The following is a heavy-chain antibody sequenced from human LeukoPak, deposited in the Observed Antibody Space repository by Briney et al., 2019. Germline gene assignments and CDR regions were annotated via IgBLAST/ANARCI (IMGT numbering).Heavy chain of an antibody. D-gene: IGHD2-21*02. CDR2: IKQDGSEK. V-gene: IGHV3-7*01. Sequence: GGSLRLSCAASGFTFSSYWMSWVRQAPGKGLEWVANIKQDGSEKYYVDSVKGRFTISRDNAKNSLYLQMNSLRAEDTAVYYCARARKVYCGGDCYSHAFDIWGQGTMVTVSS. CDR1: GFTFSSYW. J-gene: IGHJ3*02. CDR3: ARARKVYCGGDCYSHAFDI.